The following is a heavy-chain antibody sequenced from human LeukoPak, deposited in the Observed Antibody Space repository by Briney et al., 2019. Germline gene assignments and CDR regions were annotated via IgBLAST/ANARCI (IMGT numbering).Heavy chain of an antibody. CDR2: IWYDGSNK. CDR1: GFTFSSYG. CDR3: AKEGPAKFFDY. J-gene: IGHJ4*02. Sequence: GRSLRLSCAASGFTFSSYGMHWVRQAPGKGLEWVAVIWYDGSNKYYADSVKGRFTISRDNSKNTLYLQMNSLRAEDTAVYYCAKEGPAKFFDYWGQGTLVTVSS. V-gene: IGHV3-33*06.